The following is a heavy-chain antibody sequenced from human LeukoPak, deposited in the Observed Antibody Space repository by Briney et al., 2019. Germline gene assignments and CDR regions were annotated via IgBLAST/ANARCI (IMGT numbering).Heavy chain of an antibody. J-gene: IGHJ4*02. CDR3: ARTGPGIAARNYFDY. Sequence: SETLSLTCTVSGVSISSYYWSWIRQPPGKGLEWIGNIYYSGSTNYNPSLKSRVTISVDTTKNQFSLKLSSVTAADTSVYYCARTGPGIAARNYFDYWGQGTLVTVS. V-gene: IGHV4-59*01. D-gene: IGHD6-6*01. CDR1: GVSISSYY. CDR2: IYYSGST.